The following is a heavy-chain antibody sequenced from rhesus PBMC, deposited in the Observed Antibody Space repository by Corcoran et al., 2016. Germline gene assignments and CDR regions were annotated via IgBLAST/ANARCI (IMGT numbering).Heavy chain of an antibody. CDR1: GGSISDSYR. V-gene: IGHV4S10*01. J-gene: IGHJ6*01. CDR3: ARGYSSGLGSGLDS. D-gene: IGHD6-31*01. CDR2: IYGSSRST. Sequence: QVQLQESGPGVVKPSETLSLTCAVSGGSISDSYRWSWIRQPPGKGLEWIGYIYGSSRSTNYNPSLNSRVTISKDTSKNQFSLKLSSVTAADTAVYYCARGYSSGLGSGLDSWGQGVVVTVSS.